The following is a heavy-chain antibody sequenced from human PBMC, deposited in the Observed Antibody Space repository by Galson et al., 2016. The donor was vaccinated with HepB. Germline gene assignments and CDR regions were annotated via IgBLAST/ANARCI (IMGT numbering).Heavy chain of an antibody. CDR1: GFTFSGSA. CDR2: IRSKANNYAT. CDR3: TRQGSLGASGFDY. D-gene: IGHD1-26*01. J-gene: IGHJ4*02. V-gene: IGHV3-73*01. Sequence: SLRLSCAASGFTFSGSAMHWVRQAPGKGLEWVGRIRSKANNYATVYGTSVKGRFTISRDDSKNTAYLQMDSLKTEDTAVYYCTRQGSLGASGFDYWGQGVLVTVSS.